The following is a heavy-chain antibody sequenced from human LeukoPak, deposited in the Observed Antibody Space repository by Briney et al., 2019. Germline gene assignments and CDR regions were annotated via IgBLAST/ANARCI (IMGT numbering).Heavy chain of an antibody. V-gene: IGHV4-34*01. J-gene: IGHJ4*02. CDR3: ARHPYGARRGYYFDY. Sequence: SETLSLTCAVYGGSFSGYYWSWTRQPPGKGLEWIGEINHSGSTNYNPSLKSRVTISVDTSKNQFSLKLSSVTAADTAVYYCARHPYGARRGYYFDYWGQGTLVTVSS. CDR1: GGSFSGYY. CDR2: INHSGST. D-gene: IGHD4-17*01.